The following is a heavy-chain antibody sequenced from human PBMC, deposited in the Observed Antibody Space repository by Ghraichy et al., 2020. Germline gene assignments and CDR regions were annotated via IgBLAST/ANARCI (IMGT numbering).Heavy chain of an antibody. CDR3: ARVYPLYQAWFDP. CDR2: IYYTGTT. V-gene: IGHV4-31*03. Sequence: SETLSLTCTVSGDSVSNNHYYWTWVRQHPEKGLEWIGYIYYTGTTYYNPSLESRVAISIDTSKNQFSLRLTSATAADTATYYCARVYPLYQAWFDPCGQGTLVTVSS. J-gene: IGHJ5*02. D-gene: IGHD1-14*01. CDR1: GDSVSNNHYY.